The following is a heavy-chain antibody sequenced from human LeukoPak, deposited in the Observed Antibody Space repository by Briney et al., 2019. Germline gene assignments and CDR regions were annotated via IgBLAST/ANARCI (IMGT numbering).Heavy chain of an antibody. Sequence: SETLSLTCAVYGGSFSGYYWSWIRQPPGKGLEWIGEINHSGSTNYNPSLKSRVTISVDTSKNQFSLKLSSVTAADTAVYYCARGIRRLWLHLQYYFDYWGQGTLVTVSS. V-gene: IGHV4-34*01. CDR1: GGSFSGYY. CDR3: ARGIRRLWLHLQYYFDY. D-gene: IGHD5-18*01. CDR2: INHSGST. J-gene: IGHJ4*02.